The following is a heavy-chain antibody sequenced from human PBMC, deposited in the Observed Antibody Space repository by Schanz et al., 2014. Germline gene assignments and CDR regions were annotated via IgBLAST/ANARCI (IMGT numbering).Heavy chain of an antibody. V-gene: IGHV3-15*04. CDR2: IENSANGATT. CDR1: GFTFSDVY. J-gene: IGHJ3*02. CDR3: TTFNNRDALYI. Sequence: EVRLVESGGGLVEPGGSLRLSCSGSGFTFSDVYMSWVRQAPGKGLEWVGRIENSANGATTDYAAPVKGRFTVSRDDSRNTLYLQMNTLRTDDTALYYCTTFNNRDALYIWGQGTMVSVSS. D-gene: IGHD1-20*01.